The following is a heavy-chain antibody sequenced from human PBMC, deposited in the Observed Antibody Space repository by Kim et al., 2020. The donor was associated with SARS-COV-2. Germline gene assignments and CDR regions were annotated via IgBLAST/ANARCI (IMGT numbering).Heavy chain of an antibody. CDR3: ARDNYGGYLDL. J-gene: IGHJ2*01. D-gene: IGHD3-10*01. V-gene: IGHV3-33*01. Sequence: SNESHADSVKSRFTISRDNSNLYLQMNSLRVEDTALYYCARDNYGGYLDLWGRGTLVTVSS. CDR2: SNE.